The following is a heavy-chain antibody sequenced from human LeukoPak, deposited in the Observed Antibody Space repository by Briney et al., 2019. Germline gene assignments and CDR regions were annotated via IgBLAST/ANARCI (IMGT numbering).Heavy chain of an antibody. Sequence: GGSLRLSCAASGFIFSNYWMHWVRQAPGKGLVWVSGINRDGGTTSYADSVKGRFTVSRDNAKNTLFVEMSSLRAEDTAVYYCTRDWRSALDYWGQGTLVTVS. CDR2: INRDGGTT. D-gene: IGHD6-6*01. J-gene: IGHJ4*02. CDR1: GFIFSNYW. CDR3: TRDWRSALDY. V-gene: IGHV3-74*01.